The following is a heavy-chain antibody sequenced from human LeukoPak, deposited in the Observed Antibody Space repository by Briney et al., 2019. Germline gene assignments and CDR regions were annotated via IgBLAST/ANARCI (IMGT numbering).Heavy chain of an antibody. CDR1: GGPINKYY. V-gene: IGHV4-59*12. D-gene: IGHD6-19*01. Sequence: NSSDTLSLTCTVSGGPINKYYWMGMRQPPGRALEGSGYVYYGGSPNYNPSLKSRVTISVDTSKNQFSLKLSSVTAADTAVYFCARALVTGNTGYYMDVWGAGTTVTVSS. CDR3: ARALVTGNTGYYMDV. CDR2: VYYGGSP. J-gene: IGHJ6*03.